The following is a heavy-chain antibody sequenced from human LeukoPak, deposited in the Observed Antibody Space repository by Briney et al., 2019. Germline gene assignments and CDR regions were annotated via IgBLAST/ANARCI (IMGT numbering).Heavy chain of an antibody. D-gene: IGHD1-26*01. CDR2: ISSSSSTI. CDR1: GFTFSSYS. V-gene: IGHV3-48*04. CDR3: ARDRGGSYSAIDY. J-gene: IGHJ4*02. Sequence: PGESLRLSCAASGFTFSSYSMNWVRQAPGKGLEWVSFISSSSSTIYYADSVKGRFTISRDNAKNPLYLQMNSLRAEDTAVYYCARDRGGSYSAIDYWGQGTLVTVSS.